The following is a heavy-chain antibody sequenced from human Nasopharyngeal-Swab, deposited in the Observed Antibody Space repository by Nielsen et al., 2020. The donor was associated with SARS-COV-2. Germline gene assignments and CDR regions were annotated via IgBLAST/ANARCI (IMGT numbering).Heavy chain of an antibody. CDR2: IIPIFGTS. V-gene: IGHV1-69*13. CDR3: ARMHCGGDCYSRGEDALDL. J-gene: IGHJ3*01. CDR1: GGTYSIYA. Sequence: SVKVSCKASGGTYSIYAISWVRQAPGHGPEWMGGIIPIFGTSNCAQKFQGRVTITADEFTSTAYMELSSLRSVDTAVYYCARMHCGGDCYSRGEDALDLWGQGTLVTVSS. D-gene: IGHD2-21*02.